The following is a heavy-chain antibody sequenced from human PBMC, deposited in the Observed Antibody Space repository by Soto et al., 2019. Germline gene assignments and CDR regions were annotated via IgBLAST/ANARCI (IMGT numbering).Heavy chain of an antibody. CDR3: ARGPVIAVAGTGYFDY. V-gene: IGHV1-69*01. Sequence: QVQLVQSGAEVKKPGSSVKVSCKASGGTFSSYAISWVRQAPGKGLEWMGGIIPIFGTANYAQKFQGRVTITADESTSTAYMELSSLRSEDTAVYYCARGPVIAVAGTGYFDYWGQGTLVTVSS. CDR1: GGTFSSYA. D-gene: IGHD6-19*01. J-gene: IGHJ4*02. CDR2: IIPIFGTA.